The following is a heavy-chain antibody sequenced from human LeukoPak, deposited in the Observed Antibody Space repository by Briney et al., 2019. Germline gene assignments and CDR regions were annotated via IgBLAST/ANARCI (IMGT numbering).Heavy chain of an antibody. CDR1: GGRIGSDGFY. J-gene: IGHJ4*02. Sequence: PSETLSLTCTVSGGRIGSDGFYWSWVRQHPGKGLEWIGYISYSGSTYYNPSLKSRVSVSLDTSKSQFSLKLTSVTAADTAVYFCARGPSYCDFWGQGTLVTVSS. CDR2: ISYSGST. CDR3: ARGPSYCDF. V-gene: IGHV4-31*03.